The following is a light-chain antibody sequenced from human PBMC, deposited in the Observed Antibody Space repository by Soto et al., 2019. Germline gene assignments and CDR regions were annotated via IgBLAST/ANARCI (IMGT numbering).Light chain of an antibody. CDR1: QSISTW. CDR3: QQYLTDSSLT. CDR2: DAS. V-gene: IGKV1-5*01. Sequence: DIQMTQSPSTLSASVGDRVSLTCRASQSISTWLAWYQQKIGKAPKLLIYDASTLESGVPSRFSSSGSGTEFTLTISSLQPDDFATYYCQQYLTDSSLTFGGRTKADI. J-gene: IGKJ4*01.